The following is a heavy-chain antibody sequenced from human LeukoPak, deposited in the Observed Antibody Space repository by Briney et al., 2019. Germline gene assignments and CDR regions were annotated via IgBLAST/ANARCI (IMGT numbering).Heavy chain of an antibody. CDR1: GGSISSGGYS. CDR2: IYHSGST. Sequence: SSQTLSLTCTVSGGSISSGGYSWSWIRQPPGKGLEWIGYIYHSGSTYYNPSLKSRVTISVDRSKNQFSLKLSSVTAADTAVYYCARGGIAAAYGMDVWGQGTTVTVSS. J-gene: IGHJ6*02. D-gene: IGHD6-13*01. V-gene: IGHV4-30-2*01. CDR3: ARGGIAAAYGMDV.